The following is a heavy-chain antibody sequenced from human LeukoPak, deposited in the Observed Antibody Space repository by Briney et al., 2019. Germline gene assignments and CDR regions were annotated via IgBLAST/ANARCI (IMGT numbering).Heavy chain of an antibody. J-gene: IGHJ4*02. V-gene: IGHV5-51*01. CDR1: GYSFTNYW. Sequence: GESLKISCKGSGYSFTNYWIGWVRQMPGKGLEWMGIIYLGDSDTRYSPSFQGQVTISADKSISIAYLQWSSLKASDTAMYYCARKGRYCSSTNCPFDYRGQGTLVTVSS. CDR2: IYLGDSDT. CDR3: ARKGRYCSSTNCPFDY. D-gene: IGHD2-2*01.